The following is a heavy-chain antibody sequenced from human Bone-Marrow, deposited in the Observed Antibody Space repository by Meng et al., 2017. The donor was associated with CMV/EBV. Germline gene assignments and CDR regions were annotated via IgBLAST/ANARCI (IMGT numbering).Heavy chain of an antibody. Sequence: GSLRLSCTVSGGSVSSGSYYWSWIRQPPGKGLEWIGYIYYSGSTNYNPSLKSRVTISVDTSKNQFSLKLSSVTDADTAVYYCARETTVTWGFDYWGQGTLVTVSS. CDR1: GGSVSSGSYY. J-gene: IGHJ4*02. CDR3: ARETTVTWGFDY. V-gene: IGHV4-61*01. D-gene: IGHD4-17*01. CDR2: IYYSGST.